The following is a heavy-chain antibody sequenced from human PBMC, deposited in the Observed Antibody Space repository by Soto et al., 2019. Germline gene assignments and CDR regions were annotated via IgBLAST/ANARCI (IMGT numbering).Heavy chain of an antibody. CDR1: GDSVSSNSAA. D-gene: IGHD3-9*01. CDR3: ASSHSLIGYWDFDY. J-gene: IGHJ4*02. V-gene: IGHV6-1*01. Sequence: SQTLSLTCAISGDSVSSNSAAWNWIRQSPSRGLEWLGRTYYRSKWYNDYAVSVKSRITINPDTSKNQFSLQLNSVTPEDTAVYYCASSHSLIGYWDFDYWGQGTLVTVS. CDR2: TYYRSKWYN.